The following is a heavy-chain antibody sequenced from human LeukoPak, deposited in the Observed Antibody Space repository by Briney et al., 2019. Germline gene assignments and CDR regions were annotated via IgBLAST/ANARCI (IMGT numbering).Heavy chain of an antibody. CDR3: ARGEMYYYGSGSYYYYYGMDV. Sequence: PSETLSLTCSVSGGSISSLYWSWIRQPPGKGLEWIGYIYYTGSTNYNPSLKSRVTMFVDMSKNQFSLRLSSVTAADTAVYYCARGEMYYYGSGSYYYYYGMDVWGQGTTVTVSS. D-gene: IGHD3-10*01. V-gene: IGHV4-59*08. CDR2: IYYTGST. CDR1: GGSISSLY. J-gene: IGHJ6*02.